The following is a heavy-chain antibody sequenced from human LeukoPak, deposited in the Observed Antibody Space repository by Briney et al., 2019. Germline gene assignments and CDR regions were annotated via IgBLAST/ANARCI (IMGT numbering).Heavy chain of an antibody. CDR2: IYYSGST. CDR3: DREASSGYSVALDAFDI. CDR1: GGPISSGDYY. J-gene: IGHJ3*02. V-gene: IGHV4-30-4*01. Sequence: KPSETLSLTCTVSGGPISSGDYYWSWIRQPPGKGLEWIGYIYYSGSTYYNPSLKSRFTISVDTSKNQFSLKLSSVTAADTAVYYCDREASSGYSVALDAFDIWGQGTMVTVSS. D-gene: IGHD3-22*01.